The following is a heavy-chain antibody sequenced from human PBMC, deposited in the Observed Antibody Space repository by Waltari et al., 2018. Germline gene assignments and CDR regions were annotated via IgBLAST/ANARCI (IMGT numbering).Heavy chain of an antibody. D-gene: IGHD2-2*01. CDR1: GFTFSSYA. Sequence: EVQLVESGGGLVQPGGSLRLSCAASGFTFSSYAMSWVRQAPGKGLEWVSAISGSGGSTYYAGSGKGRFTISRDNTKNTLYLQMNSLRAEDTAVYYCANLAVPAAMFRVVDYWGQGTLVTVSS. V-gene: IGHV3-23*04. CDR2: ISGSGGST. CDR3: ANLAVPAAMFRVVDY. J-gene: IGHJ4*02.